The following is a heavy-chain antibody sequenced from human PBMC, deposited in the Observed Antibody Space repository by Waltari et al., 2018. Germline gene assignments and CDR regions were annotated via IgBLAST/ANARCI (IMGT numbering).Heavy chain of an antibody. Sequence: QVQLVESGGGLVKPGGSLRLSCAASGFTFSDYYMSWIRQAPGKGREVVSDISSCCSTIYDADSVKGRFTISRDNAKNSLYLQMNSLRAEDTAVYYCARERSSGYDFNFDYWGQGTLVTVSS. CDR2: ISSCCSTI. J-gene: IGHJ4*02. CDR1: GFTFSDYY. V-gene: IGHV3-11*04. D-gene: IGHD5-12*01. CDR3: ARERSSGYDFNFDY.